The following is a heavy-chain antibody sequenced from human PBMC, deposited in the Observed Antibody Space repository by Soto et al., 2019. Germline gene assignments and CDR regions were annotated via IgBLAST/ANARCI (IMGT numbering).Heavy chain of an antibody. D-gene: IGHD1-1*01. CDR3: ARDLDWNDYSYYFDY. Sequence: GASVKVSCKASGYTFTSYYMHWVRQAPGQGLEWMGIINPSGGSTSYAQKFQGRVTMTRDTSTSTVYMELSSLRSEDTAVYYCARDLDWNDYSYYFDYWGQGTLVTVSS. V-gene: IGHV1-46*03. J-gene: IGHJ4*02. CDR1: GYTFTSYY. CDR2: INPSGGST.